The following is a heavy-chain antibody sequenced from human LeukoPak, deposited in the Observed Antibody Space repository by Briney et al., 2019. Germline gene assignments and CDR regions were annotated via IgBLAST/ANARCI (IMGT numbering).Heavy chain of an antibody. CDR2: INPSGGGT. V-gene: IGHV1-46*01. Sequence: ASVKVSCKASGYTFTSYYMHWVRQAPGQGLEWMGIINPSGGGTSYARKFQGRVTMTRDMSTSTVYMELSSLRSEDTAVYYCARDFSLDYYFDYWGQGTLVTVSS. D-gene: IGHD3/OR15-3a*01. CDR1: GYTFTSYY. CDR3: ARDFSLDYYFDY. J-gene: IGHJ4*02.